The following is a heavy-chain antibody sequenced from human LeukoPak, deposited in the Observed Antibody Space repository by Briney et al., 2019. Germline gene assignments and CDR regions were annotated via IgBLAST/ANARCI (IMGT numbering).Heavy chain of an antibody. CDR2: ISDTGDST. D-gene: IGHD1-1*01. CDR1: GFTFSSYA. V-gene: IGHV3-23*01. Sequence: PGGPLRLSCAASGFTFSSYAMNWVRQAPGKGLEWVSRISDTGDSTYYADSVKGRVTISRDNSKNTLYLQMNSLRADDTAVYYCAKDGKNIYNSYWGQGTLVTVSS. J-gene: IGHJ4*02. CDR3: AKDGKNIYNSY.